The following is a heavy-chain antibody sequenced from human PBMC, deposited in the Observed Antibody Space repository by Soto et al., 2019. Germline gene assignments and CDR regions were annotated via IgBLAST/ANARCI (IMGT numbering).Heavy chain of an antibody. CDR3: AKARGRGSSSRNYYYGMDV. CDR2: ISYDGSNK. V-gene: IGHV3-30*18. Sequence: GGSLRLSCAASGFTFSSYGMHWVRQAPGKGLEWVAVISYDGSNKYYADSVKGRFTIPRDNSKNTLYLQMNSLRAEDTAVYYCAKARGRGSSSRNYYYGMDVWGQGTTVTV. D-gene: IGHD6-6*01. J-gene: IGHJ6*02. CDR1: GFTFSSYG.